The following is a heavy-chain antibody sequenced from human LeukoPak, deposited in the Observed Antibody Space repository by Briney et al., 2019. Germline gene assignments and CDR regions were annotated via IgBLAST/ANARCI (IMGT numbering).Heavy chain of an antibody. CDR2: ISYDGSNE. D-gene: IGHD6-19*01. Sequence: PGGSLRLSCAASGFTFSNNAMHWVRQAPGKGLEWVAIISYDGSNEYYGDSVKGRFTISRDNSKNTLYLQMSSLSAEDTAVYYCAKDGTPLGSGYNYYYGMDVWGQGTTVTVSS. CDR1: GFTFSNNA. V-gene: IGHV3-30-3*01. CDR3: AKDGTPLGSGYNYYYGMDV. J-gene: IGHJ6*02.